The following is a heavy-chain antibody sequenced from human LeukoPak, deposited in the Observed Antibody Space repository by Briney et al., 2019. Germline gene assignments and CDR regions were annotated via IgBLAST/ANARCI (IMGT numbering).Heavy chain of an antibody. CDR3: AKGGSGWSGRLDP. D-gene: IGHD6-19*01. CDR1: GFTFNDYG. V-gene: IGHV3-9*01. CDR2: ISWNGGST. Sequence: GGSLRLSCAASGFTFNDYGMHWVRQAPGKGLEWVSSISWNGGSTGYADSVKGRFTISRDNAKNSLYLQMDSLRPEDTALYYCAKGGSGWSGRLDPWGQGTLVTVSS. J-gene: IGHJ5*02.